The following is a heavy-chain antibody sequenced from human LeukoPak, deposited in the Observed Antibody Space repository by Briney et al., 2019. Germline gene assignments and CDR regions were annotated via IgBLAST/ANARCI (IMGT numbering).Heavy chain of an antibody. V-gene: IGHV4-4*09. J-gene: IGHJ4*02. CDR1: GDSIRSSY. D-gene: IGHD6-6*01. CDR2: IDTSGNT. CDR3: ARHEGVTYSSSALFDY. Sequence: SETLSLTCSVSGDSIRSSYWSWIRQPPGKGLEWIGYIDTSGNTDYNPSLTSRVTISVDMSKNQVSLNLFSVTAADTAVYYCARHEGVTYSSSALFDYWGQGTLATVSS.